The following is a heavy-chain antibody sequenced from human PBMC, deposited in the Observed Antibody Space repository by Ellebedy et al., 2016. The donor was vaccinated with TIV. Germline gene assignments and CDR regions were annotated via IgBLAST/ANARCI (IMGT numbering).Heavy chain of an antibody. J-gene: IGHJ4*02. CDR2: ISWNSGSI. CDR3: AKDIGYSYGPKHFDY. D-gene: IGHD5-18*01. Sequence: GGSLRLSCAASGFTFDDYAMHWVRQAPGKGLEWVSGISWNSGSIGYADSVKGRFTISRDNAKNSLYLQMNSLRAEDMALYYCAKDIGYSYGPKHFDYWGQGTLVTVSS. CDR1: GFTFDDYA. V-gene: IGHV3-9*03.